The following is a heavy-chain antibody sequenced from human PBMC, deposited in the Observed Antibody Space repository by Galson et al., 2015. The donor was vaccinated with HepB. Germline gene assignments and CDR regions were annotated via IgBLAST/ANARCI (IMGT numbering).Heavy chain of an antibody. J-gene: IGHJ4*02. V-gene: IGHV3-30*02. D-gene: IGHD5-12*01. CDR1: GFTFSSYG. CDR3: IETGSGYDYELNY. Sequence: SLRLSCAASGFTFSSYGMHWVRQAPGKGLEWVAFIRYDGSNKYYADSVKGRFTISRDNSKNTLYLQMNSLRAEDTAVYYCIETGSGYDYELNYWGQGTLVTVSS. CDR2: IRYDGSNK.